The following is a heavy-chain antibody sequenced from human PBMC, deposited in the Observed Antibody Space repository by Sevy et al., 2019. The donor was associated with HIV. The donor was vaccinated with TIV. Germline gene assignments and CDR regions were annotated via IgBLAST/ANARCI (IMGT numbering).Heavy chain of an antibody. V-gene: IGHV4-38-2*02. CDR2: IYHSGST. D-gene: IGHD4-4*01. J-gene: IGHJ5*02. CDR3: AREKQSLDWFDP. CDR1: GYSISSGYY. Sequence: SETLSLTCAVSGYSISSGYYWGWIRQPPGKGLEWIGSIYHSGSTYYNPSLKSRVIISVDTSKNQFSLKLSSVTAADTAVYYCAREKQSLDWFDPWGQGTLVTVSS.